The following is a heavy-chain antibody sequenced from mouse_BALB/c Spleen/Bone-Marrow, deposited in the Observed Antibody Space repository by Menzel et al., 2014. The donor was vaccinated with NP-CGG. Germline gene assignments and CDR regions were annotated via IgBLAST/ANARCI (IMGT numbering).Heavy chain of an antibody. CDR1: GYTFIDHV. Sequence: VQLQQSGPELVKPGALVKMSCKASGYTFIDHVISWAKQRTGQGLEWIGEIYPGIGSTYHNEKFKGKATLTADKSSNTAYMHHSSLTSEDSAVYFCARAKDGGDKRAWFAYWGQGTLVTVSA. CDR3: ARAKDGGDKRAWFAY. V-gene: IGHV1-77*01. D-gene: IGHD1-1*01. CDR2: IYPGIGST. J-gene: IGHJ3*01.